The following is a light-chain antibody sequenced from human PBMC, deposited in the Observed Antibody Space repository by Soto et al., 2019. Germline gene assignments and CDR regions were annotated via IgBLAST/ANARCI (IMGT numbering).Light chain of an antibody. V-gene: IGKV1-5*03. J-gene: IGKJ5*01. CDR2: KAS. CDR3: QQYNSYPLT. CDR1: QSISNL. Sequence: DIQMTQSPFTLSASVGDRVTITCRASQSISNLLAWYQQKPGRAPTLLIYKASTLESGVPSRFSGSGSGTEFSLTISSLQPDDSATYYCQQYNSYPLTFGQGTRLEIK.